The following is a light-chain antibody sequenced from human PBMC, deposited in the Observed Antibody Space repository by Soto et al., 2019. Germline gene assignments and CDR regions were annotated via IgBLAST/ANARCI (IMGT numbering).Light chain of an antibody. Sequence: EIVMTQSPATLSVSPGERATLSCRASQSVSSSYLAWYQQKPGQAPRLLIYGASSRATGIPDRFSGSGSGTDFTLTISSLQAEDVAVYYCQQYYNWPLTFGGGTKVDIK. CDR2: GAS. V-gene: IGKV3D-15*01. CDR1: QSVSSSY. J-gene: IGKJ4*01. CDR3: QQYYNWPLT.